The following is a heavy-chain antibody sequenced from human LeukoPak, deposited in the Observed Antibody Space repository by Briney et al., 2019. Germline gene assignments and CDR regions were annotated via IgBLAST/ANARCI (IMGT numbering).Heavy chain of an antibody. V-gene: IGHV3-21*01. CDR2: ISSTGTHT. Sequence: GGSLRLSCAASGFTFSTFTMTWVRQTPGKGLEWVSSISSTGTHTYYADSLKGRFTISRDNPKNSLYLQMNRLRAEDTAVYYCSRIRGFYFPCSYFDYWGQGTLVTVSS. CDR3: SRIRGFYFPCSYFDY. D-gene: IGHD2/OR15-2a*01. CDR1: GFTFSTFT. J-gene: IGHJ4*02.